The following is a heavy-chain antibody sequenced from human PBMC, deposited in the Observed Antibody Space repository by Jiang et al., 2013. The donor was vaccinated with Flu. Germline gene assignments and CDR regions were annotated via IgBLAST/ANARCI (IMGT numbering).Heavy chain of an antibody. V-gene: IGHV5-51*01. CDR2: IYPGDSDT. CDR3: ARLDKCTNGNCSFGFVP. J-gene: IGHJ5*02. CDR1: GLRFCHVL. D-gene: IGHD2-8*01. Sequence: VRKPGESLKISCQASGLRFCHVLDWLGAPNARKGLEFMGIIYPGDSDTQIQPAFQGQVTISADKSITTAYLQWSSLEASDTAMYYCARLDKCTNGNCSFGFVPWGQGTLLTVSS.